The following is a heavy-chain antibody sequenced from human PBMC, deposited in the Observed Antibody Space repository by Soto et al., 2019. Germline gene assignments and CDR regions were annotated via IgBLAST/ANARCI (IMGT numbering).Heavy chain of an antibody. CDR3: WRHRAPQWFVP. Sequence: PSETLSLTCIVSGGSISSSGFYWGWFGQAVGEGLKVIRRIYYRGSIYYDPSLKSRNRISVDTSKNQFSLELCFVAAAYRAVLYCWRHRAPQWFVPSGQGALVTGSS. V-gene: IGHV4-39*01. J-gene: IGHJ5*02. CDR2: IYYRGSI. CDR1: GGSISSSGFY.